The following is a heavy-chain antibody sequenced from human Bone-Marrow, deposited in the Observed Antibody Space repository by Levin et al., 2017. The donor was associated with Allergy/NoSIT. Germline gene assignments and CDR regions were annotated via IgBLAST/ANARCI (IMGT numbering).Heavy chain of an antibody. CDR1: GFTFSSYA. CDR3: AKGDWFDP. J-gene: IGHJ5*02. CDR2: ISGSGGST. Sequence: GESLKISCAASGFTFSSYAMSWVRQAPVKGLEWVSAISGSGGSTYYADSVKGRFTISRDNSKNTLYLQMNSLRAEDTAVYYCAKGDWFDPWGQGTLVTVSS. V-gene: IGHV3-23*01.